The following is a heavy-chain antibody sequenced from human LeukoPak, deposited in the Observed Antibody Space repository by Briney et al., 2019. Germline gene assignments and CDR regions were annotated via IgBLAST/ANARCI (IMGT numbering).Heavy chain of an antibody. V-gene: IGHV1-69*05. CDR2: IIPIFGTA. D-gene: IGHD3-10*01. CDR1: GGTFSSYA. CDR3: ARGEGSGSYYNVFDY. J-gene: IGHJ4*02. Sequence: RASVKVSCKASGGTFSSYAISWVRQAPGQGLEWMGGIIPIFGTANYAQKFQGRVTITTDESTSTAYMELSSLRSEDTAVYYCARGEGSGSYYNVFDYWGQGTLVTVSS.